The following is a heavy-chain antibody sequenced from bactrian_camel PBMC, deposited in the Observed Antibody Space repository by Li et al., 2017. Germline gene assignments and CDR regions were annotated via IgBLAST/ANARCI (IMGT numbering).Heavy chain of an antibody. CDR2: VDDLGYL. CDR1: GVSGGRYC. V-gene: IGHV3S55*01. CDR3: AVDFGTCESKAVTSQRWTW. Sequence: HVQLVESGGDSVQAGGSLKLSCVHSGVSGGRYCVAWLREAPGKEREVVATVDDLGYLTYAPSVQGRFTISKDDDKSTLFLQMDNLLVEDTAMYYCAVDFGTCESKAVTSQRWTWRGQGTQVTVS. D-gene: IGHD1*01. J-gene: IGHJ4*01.